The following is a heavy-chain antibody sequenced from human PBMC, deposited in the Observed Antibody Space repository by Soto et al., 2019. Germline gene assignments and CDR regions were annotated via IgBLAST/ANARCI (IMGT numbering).Heavy chain of an antibody. CDR3: ARESSSSCHDY. V-gene: IGHV1-18*01. CDR1: GYTFTSYG. Sequence: QVQLVQSGAEVKKPGASVKVSCKASGYTFTSYGIIWVRQAPGQGLEWMGWISAYNGNTNYAQKLQGRVTMTTDTASSTVYMELRSLRSDDTAVYYCARESSSSCHDYWGQGTLVTVSS. CDR2: ISAYNGNT. J-gene: IGHJ4*02. D-gene: IGHD6-13*01.